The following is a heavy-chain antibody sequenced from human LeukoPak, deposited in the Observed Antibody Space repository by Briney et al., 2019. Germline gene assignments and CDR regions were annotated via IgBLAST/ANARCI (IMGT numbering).Heavy chain of an antibody. Sequence: QAGGSLRLSCAASGFTSSRHAMSWVRQAPGKGLEWVSGISGSDNSAKYAESVKGLFTISRDNSKKTMYMQMNSLRAEDTAVYYCAKHLGSGSYYNGDAFDIWGQGTMVTVSS. CDR1: GFTSSRHA. CDR2: ISGSDNSA. D-gene: IGHD3-10*01. CDR3: AKHLGSGSYYNGDAFDI. J-gene: IGHJ3*02. V-gene: IGHV3-23*01.